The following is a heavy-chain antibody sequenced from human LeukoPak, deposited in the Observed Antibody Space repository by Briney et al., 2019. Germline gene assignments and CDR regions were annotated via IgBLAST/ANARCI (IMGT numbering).Heavy chain of an antibody. CDR3: ARALLDYVWGSYQNWFDP. CDR1: GGSISSSNW. V-gene: IGHV4-4*02. J-gene: IGHJ5*02. D-gene: IGHD3-16*01. Sequence: SETLSLTCAVSGGSISSSNWWSWVRQPPGKGLEWIGEIYHSGSTNYNPSLKSRVTISVDKSKNQFSLKLSSVTAADTAVYYCARALLDYVWGSYQNWFDPWGQGTLVTVSS. CDR2: IYHSGST.